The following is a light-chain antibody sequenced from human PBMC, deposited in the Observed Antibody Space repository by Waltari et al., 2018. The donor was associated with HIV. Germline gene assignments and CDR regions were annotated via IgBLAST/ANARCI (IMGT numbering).Light chain of an antibody. V-gene: IGLV3-21*02. CDR2: DGA. Sequence: SYVLTQPPSASVAPGQTAGITCGGDNIGSKSVHWDQQKPGQAPVLLIYDGADRPSGIPERFSGSNSENTATLTIGRVEAGDEADYYCQVWDSGSAHVVFGGGTNLAVL. J-gene: IGLJ2*01. CDR1: NIGSKS. CDR3: QVWDSGSAHVV.